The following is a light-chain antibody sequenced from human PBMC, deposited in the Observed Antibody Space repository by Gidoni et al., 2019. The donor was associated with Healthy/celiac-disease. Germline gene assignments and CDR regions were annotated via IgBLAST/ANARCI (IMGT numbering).Light chain of an antibody. Sequence: EIVLTQSPGTLSLSPWERATLSCRASQSVSSSYLAWYQQKPVQAPRLLIYGASSRATGIPDRFSGSGSGTDFTLTISRLEPEDFAVYYCQQCGSSPLTFGGGTKVEIK. CDR2: GAS. CDR1: QSVSSSY. V-gene: IGKV3-20*01. J-gene: IGKJ4*01. CDR3: QQCGSSPLT.